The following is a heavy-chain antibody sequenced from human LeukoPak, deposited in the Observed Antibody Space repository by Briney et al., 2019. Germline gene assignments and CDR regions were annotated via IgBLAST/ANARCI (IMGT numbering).Heavy chain of an antibody. CDR3: ARVRSDFWSGPTHRWFDP. V-gene: IGHV1-2*06. CDR1: GYTSTGYY. Sequence: ASVKVSCKASGYTSTGYYMHWVRQAPGQGLEWMGRINPNSGGTNYAQKFQGRVTMTRDTSISTAYMELSRLRSDDTAVYYCARVRSDFWSGPTHRWFDPWGQGTLVTVSS. D-gene: IGHD3-3*01. CDR2: INPNSGGT. J-gene: IGHJ5*02.